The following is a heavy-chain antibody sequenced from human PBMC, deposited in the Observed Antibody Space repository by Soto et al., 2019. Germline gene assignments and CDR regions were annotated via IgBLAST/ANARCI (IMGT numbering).Heavy chain of an antibody. CDR2: TYYSGST. V-gene: IGHV4-31*03. J-gene: IGHJ4*02. CDR1: GSSISSGGYY. CDR3: ARGPRSGYSPYSFDY. D-gene: IGHD3-3*01. Sequence: SSETLSLTCTVSGSSISSGGYYWSWVRQHPGKGLEWLGYTYYSGSTYYNPSLKSRVTISVDTSKNQFSLKLSSVTAADTAVYYCARGPRSGYSPYSFDYWGQGTLVTVSS.